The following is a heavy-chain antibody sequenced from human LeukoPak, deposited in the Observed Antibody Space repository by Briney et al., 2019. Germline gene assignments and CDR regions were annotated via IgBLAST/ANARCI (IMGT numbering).Heavy chain of an antibody. J-gene: IGHJ4*02. CDR1: GGTFSSYA. CDR3: ARVLYVWGSYRPFDY. D-gene: IGHD3-16*02. CDR2: IIPILGIA. Sequence: GASVKVSCKASGGTFSSYAISWVRQAPGQGLEWMGRIIPILGIANYAQKFRGRVTITADKSTSTAYMELRSLRSDDTAVYYCARVLYVWGSYRPFDYWGQGTLVTVSS. V-gene: IGHV1-69*04.